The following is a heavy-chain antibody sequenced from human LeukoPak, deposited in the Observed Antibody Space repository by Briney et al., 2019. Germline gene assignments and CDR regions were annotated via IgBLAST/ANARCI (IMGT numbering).Heavy chain of an antibody. V-gene: IGHV4-38-2*01. Sequence: SETLSLTCAVSGYSISSGYYWSWIRQPPGKGLEWIATINHSGETYYNPSLKSRVTISVDTSKNQFSLKLSSVTAADTAIYYCARYTANKSGYSFDYWGQGTLVTVSS. J-gene: IGHJ4*02. CDR3: ARYTANKSGYSFDY. CDR2: INHSGET. D-gene: IGHD3-22*01. CDR1: GYSISSGYY.